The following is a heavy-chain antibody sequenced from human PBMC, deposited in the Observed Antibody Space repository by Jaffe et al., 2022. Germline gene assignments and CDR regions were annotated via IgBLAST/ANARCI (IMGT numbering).Heavy chain of an antibody. CDR3: ARASPAALHDFWSGYAQLYYYYMDV. Sequence: QVQLVQSGAEVKKPGASVKVSCKASGYTFTSYDINWVRQATGQGLEWMGWMNPNSGNTGYAQKFQGRVTMTRNTSISTAYMELSSLRSEDTAVYYCARASPAALHDFWSGYAQLYYYYMDVWGKGTTVTVSS. CDR2: MNPNSGNT. V-gene: IGHV1-8*01. CDR1: GYTFTSYD. J-gene: IGHJ6*03. D-gene: IGHD3-3*01.